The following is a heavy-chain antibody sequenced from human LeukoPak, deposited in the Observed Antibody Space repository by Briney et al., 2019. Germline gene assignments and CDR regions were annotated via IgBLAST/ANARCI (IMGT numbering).Heavy chain of an antibody. CDR2: IFTGSST. D-gene: IGHD2-15*01. CDR3: ARHSGGSLVC. J-gene: IGHJ4*02. V-gene: IGHV3-53*01. Sequence: GGSLRLSCAASGYTVTSNFMSWVRQAPGKGLEWVSVIFTGSSTNYTDSVKGRFTIARENSKNTLYLQMNSLRVEDTAVYYCARHSGGSLVCWGQGTLVTVSS. CDR1: GYTVTSNF.